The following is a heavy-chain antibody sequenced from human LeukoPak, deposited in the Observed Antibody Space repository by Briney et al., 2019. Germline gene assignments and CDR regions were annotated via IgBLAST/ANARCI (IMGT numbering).Heavy chain of an antibody. CDR2: ISAYNGNT. Sequence: GASVKVSCKASGYTFTGYHMHWVRQAPGQGLEWMGWISAYNGNTNYAQKLQGRVTMTTDTSTSTAYMELRSLRSDDTAVYYCARDLAPSVKSYYYGMDVWGQGTTVTVSS. V-gene: IGHV1-18*04. D-gene: IGHD3-10*01. J-gene: IGHJ6*02. CDR3: ARDLAPSVKSYYYGMDV. CDR1: GYTFTGYH.